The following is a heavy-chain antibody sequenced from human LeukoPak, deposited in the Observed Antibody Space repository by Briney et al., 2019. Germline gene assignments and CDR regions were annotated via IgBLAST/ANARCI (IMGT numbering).Heavy chain of an antibody. CDR2: ISYDGSNK. V-gene: IGHV3-30*18. J-gene: IGHJ4*02. D-gene: IGHD1-26*01. CDR3: AKEVTGIVTYYY. CDR1: GFTFSSYG. Sequence: GGSLRLSCAASGFTFSSYGMHWVRQAPGKGLEWVAVISYDGSNKYYADSVKGRFTISRDNSKNTLYLQMNSLRGEDTAVYYCAKEVTGIVTYYYWGQGTLVTVSS.